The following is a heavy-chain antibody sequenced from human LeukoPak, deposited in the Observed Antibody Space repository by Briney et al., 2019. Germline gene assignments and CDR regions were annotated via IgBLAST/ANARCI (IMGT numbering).Heavy chain of an antibody. CDR2: ISYDGSNK. D-gene: IGHD6-6*01. J-gene: IGHJ6*03. CDR3: ARGGSIAARRYYYYYYMDV. Sequence: PGRSLRLSCAASGFTFSSYAMHWVRQAPGKGLEWVAVISYDGSNKYYADSVKGRFTISRDNAKNSLYLQMNSLRAEDTAVYYCARGGSIAARRYYYYYYMDVWGKGTTVTVSS. V-gene: IGHV3-30-3*01. CDR1: GFTFSSYA.